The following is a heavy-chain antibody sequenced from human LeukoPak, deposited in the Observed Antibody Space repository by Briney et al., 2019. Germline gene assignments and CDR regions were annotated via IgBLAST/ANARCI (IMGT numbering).Heavy chain of an antibody. CDR2: IYHTGYIDHSGSA. CDR1: GDSISSGGYS. J-gene: IGHJ5*01. CDR3: VRCPLAFYDRSGYPRVWFDS. Sequence: SETLSLTCAVSGDSISSGGYSWSWIRQPPGKGLEWIGYIYHTGYIDHSGSAYYNPSLRNRVTISVDKSKNQFFLELSSVTVADTAVYYCVRCPLAFYDRSGYPRVWFDSWGQGTLVTVSS. V-gene: IGHV4-30-2*01. D-gene: IGHD3-22*01.